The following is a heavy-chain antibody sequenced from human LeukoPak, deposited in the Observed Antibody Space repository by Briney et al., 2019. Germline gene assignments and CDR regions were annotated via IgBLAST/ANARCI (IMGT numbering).Heavy chain of an antibody. J-gene: IGHJ3*02. D-gene: IGHD3-22*01. CDR2: ISAYNGNT. Sequence: ASVKVSCKASGYTFTSSGISWVRQAPGQGLEWMGWISAYNGNTNYAQKLQGRVTMTTDTSTSTAYMELSSLRSEDTAVYYCASFITSTYYYDTNAFDIWGQVTMVTVSS. CDR3: ASFITSTYYYDTNAFDI. V-gene: IGHV1-18*01. CDR1: GYTFTSSG.